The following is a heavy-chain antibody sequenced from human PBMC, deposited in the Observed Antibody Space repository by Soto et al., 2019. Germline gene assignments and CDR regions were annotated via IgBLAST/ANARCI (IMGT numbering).Heavy chain of an antibody. V-gene: IGHV3-74*01. D-gene: IGHD2-15*01. Sequence: EVQLVESGGGLVQPGGSLRLSCAASGFTFSSYWMHWVRQAPGKGLVWVSRINSDGSSTSYADSVKGRFTISRDNAKNTVYLQMNSLRAEATAVYYCARTSLVVPAATREDYWGQGTLVTVSS. CDR3: ARTSLVVPAATREDY. CDR1: GFTFSSYW. CDR2: INSDGSST. J-gene: IGHJ4*02.